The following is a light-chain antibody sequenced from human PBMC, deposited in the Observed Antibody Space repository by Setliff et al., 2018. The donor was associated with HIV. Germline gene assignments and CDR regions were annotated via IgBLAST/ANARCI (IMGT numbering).Light chain of an antibody. CDR2: DVS. V-gene: IGLV2-14*03. J-gene: IGLJ1*01. CDR1: SSDVGDYNY. Sequence: QSALPQPASVSGSPGQSITISCTGTSSDVGDYNYVSWYQQHPGKAPKLMISDVSNRPSGVSNRFSGSKSGNAASLTISGLQAEDEADYYCSSYTSRTPLYVFGTGTKVTVL. CDR3: SSYTSRTPLYV.